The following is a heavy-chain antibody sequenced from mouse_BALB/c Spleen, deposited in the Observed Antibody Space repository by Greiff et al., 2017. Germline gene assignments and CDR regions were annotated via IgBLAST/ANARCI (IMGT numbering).Heavy chain of an antibody. CDR1: GYTFTSYT. Sequence: VQLQQSGAELARPGASVKMSCKASGYTFTSYTMHWVKQRPGQGLEWIGYINPSSGYTNYNQKFKDKATLTADKSSSTAYMQLSSLTSEDSAVYYCAPDSSGFSYAMDYWGQGTSVTVSS. J-gene: IGHJ4*01. CDR3: APDSSGFSYAMDY. D-gene: IGHD3-2*01. CDR2: INPSSGYT. V-gene: IGHV1-4*01.